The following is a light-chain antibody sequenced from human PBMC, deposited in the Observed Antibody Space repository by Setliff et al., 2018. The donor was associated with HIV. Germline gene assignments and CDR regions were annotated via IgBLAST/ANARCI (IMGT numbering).Light chain of an antibody. Sequence: QSALAQPASVSGSPGQSITVSCTGTSNDVGAYNYVSWYQQHPGKVPKLMIYEVSNRPSGVSNRFSGSKSGNTASLTISGLQAEDEADYYCSSYTYTSTPVFGTGTRSPS. J-gene: IGLJ1*01. CDR3: SSYTYTSTPV. CDR2: EVS. CDR1: SNDVGAYNY. V-gene: IGLV2-14*01.